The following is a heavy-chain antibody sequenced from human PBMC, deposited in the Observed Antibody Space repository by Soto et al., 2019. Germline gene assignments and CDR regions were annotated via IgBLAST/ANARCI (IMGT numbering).Heavy chain of an antibody. D-gene: IGHD2-8*01. Sequence: PGGSLRLSCAASGFTFSDYTMTWVRQAPGKVLECISVILADYNAYYTDSVRGRFTISRHNSKNTLYLQMNSLRAEDTAVYYCARRTNGYFGYWGQGALVTVS. CDR2: ILADYNA. J-gene: IGHJ4*02. V-gene: IGHV3-23*03. CDR1: GFTFSDYT. CDR3: ARRTNGYFGY.